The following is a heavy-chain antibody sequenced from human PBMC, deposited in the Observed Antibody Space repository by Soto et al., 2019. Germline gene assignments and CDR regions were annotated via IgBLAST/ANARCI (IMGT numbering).Heavy chain of an antibody. D-gene: IGHD2-8*01. Sequence: VQLVESGGGLVQPGGSRRLSCVVSGISFDDYAMHWVRQVPGKGLEWVSGINCDSGDICYADSVKGRFTISRDNAKNSLDLQMNSLKTEDTALYYCAKDTAPGFYDANGPLDYLGQGTPVTVSS. J-gene: IGHJ4*02. CDR1: GISFDDYA. V-gene: IGHV3-9*01. CDR3: AKDTAPGFYDANGPLDY. CDR2: INCDSGDI.